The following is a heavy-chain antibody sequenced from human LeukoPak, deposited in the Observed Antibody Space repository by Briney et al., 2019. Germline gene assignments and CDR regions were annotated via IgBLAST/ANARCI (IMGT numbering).Heavy chain of an antibody. Sequence: ASVKVSCKASGYTFTSYYMHWVRQAPGQGLEWMGIINPSGGSTSYAQKFQGRVTMTRDTSTSTAYMELRSLRSDDTAVYYCARSHGGLFDYWGQGTLVTVSS. V-gene: IGHV1-46*01. CDR2: INPSGGST. CDR3: ARSHGGLFDY. CDR1: GYTFTSYY. J-gene: IGHJ4*02.